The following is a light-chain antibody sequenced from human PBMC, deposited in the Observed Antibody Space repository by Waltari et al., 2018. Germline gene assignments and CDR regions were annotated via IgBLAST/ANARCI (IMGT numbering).Light chain of an antibody. Sequence: EIVMTQSPATLSVSPGERATLSCRASQSVSSSLAWYQQKPGQAPRLLIYDASTRATGTPARFSGSGSGTDFSLTISSLEPEDFAVYYCQQRGNGLTFGGGTKVEIK. V-gene: IGKV3-11*01. J-gene: IGKJ4*01. CDR1: QSVSSS. CDR2: DAS. CDR3: QQRGNGLT.